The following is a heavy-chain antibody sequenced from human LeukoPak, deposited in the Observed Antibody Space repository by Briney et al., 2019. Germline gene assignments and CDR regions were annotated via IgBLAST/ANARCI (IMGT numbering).Heavy chain of an antibody. J-gene: IGHJ6*02. V-gene: IGHV4-39*07. CDR2: IYYSGST. Sequence: SETLSLTCTVSGGSISSSSYYWGWIRQPPGKGLEWIGSIYYSGSTYYNPSLKSRVTISVDTSKNQFSLKLSSVTAADTAVYYCARDQMVRGPMDVWGQGTTVTVSS. CDR3: ARDQMVRGPMDV. CDR1: GGSISSSSYY. D-gene: IGHD3-10*01.